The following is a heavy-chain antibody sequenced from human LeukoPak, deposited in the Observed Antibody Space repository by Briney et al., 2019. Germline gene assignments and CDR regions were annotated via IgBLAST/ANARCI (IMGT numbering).Heavy chain of an antibody. CDR2: INHSGST. D-gene: IGHD5-24*01. CDR3: ARPRGYNLCGLGY. Sequence: PSETLSLTCAVYGGSFSGYYWSWIRQPPGKGLEWIGEINHSGSTNYNPSLKSRVTISVDTSKNQFSLKLSSVTAADTAVYYCARPRGYNLCGLGYWGQGTLVPVSS. V-gene: IGHV4-34*01. CDR1: GGSFSGYY. J-gene: IGHJ4*02.